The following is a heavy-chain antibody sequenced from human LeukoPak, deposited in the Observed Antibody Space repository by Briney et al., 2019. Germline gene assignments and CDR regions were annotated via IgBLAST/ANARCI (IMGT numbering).Heavy chain of an antibody. V-gene: IGHV1-2*02. CDR1: GYTFSGYY. CDR2: IKPDRGDT. Sequence: ASVKVSCKASGYTFSGYYIHWVRQAPGQGLEWMGLIKPDRGDTNYAQKFRGRFTMTRDTSTTTAYMELNRLTSDDTAVYYRVRDRPHNWFDPWGQGTLVTVSS. J-gene: IGHJ5*02. CDR3: VRDRPHNWFDP.